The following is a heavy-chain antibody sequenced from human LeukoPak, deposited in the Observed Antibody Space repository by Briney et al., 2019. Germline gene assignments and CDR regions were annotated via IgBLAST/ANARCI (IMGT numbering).Heavy chain of an antibody. V-gene: IGHV4-59*12. CDR1: GGSISSYY. Sequence: PSETLSLTCTVSGGSISSYYWSWIRQPPGKGLEGIGFIYYSGSTNYNPSLKSRVTISVDTSKNQFSLKLSSVTAADTAVYYCAREGKITMVRGVIRYYYMDVWGKGTTVTISS. CDR2: IYYSGST. CDR3: AREGKITMVRGVIRYYYMDV. D-gene: IGHD3-10*01. J-gene: IGHJ6*03.